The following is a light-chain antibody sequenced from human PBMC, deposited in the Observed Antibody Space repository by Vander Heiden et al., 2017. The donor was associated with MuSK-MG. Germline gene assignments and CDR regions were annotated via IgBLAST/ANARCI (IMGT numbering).Light chain of an antibody. CDR2: DTS. Sequence: DFRMTQSPSVVSASVGDRVTMTCRASQSVGRLLAWYQQKPGQAPEIIIYDTSLLIGGVPPRFRGSGSGTEFTLTITDLQPEDFATYYCQQSSSFPPWTFGPGTKVDV. CDR3: QQSSSFPPWT. J-gene: IGKJ3*01. CDR1: QSVGRL. V-gene: IGKV1-12*01.